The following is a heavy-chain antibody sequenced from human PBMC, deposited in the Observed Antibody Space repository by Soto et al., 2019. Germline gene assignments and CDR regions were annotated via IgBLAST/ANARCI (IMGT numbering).Heavy chain of an antibody. CDR2: ISGRAGST. CDR3: VRGASSWGGQNFEN. V-gene: IGHV3-23*01. Sequence: EVELFESGGGLLQPGGSLRLSCAASSFDFSSYAMNWVRQAPGKGLEGVSVISGRAGSTYHADSVRGRFTISSNNPKTTWDLPMNSPGGDATTIYYCVRGASSWGGQNFENWGQGTMVTVSS. J-gene: IGHJ4*02. D-gene: IGHD6-13*01. CDR1: SFDFSSYA.